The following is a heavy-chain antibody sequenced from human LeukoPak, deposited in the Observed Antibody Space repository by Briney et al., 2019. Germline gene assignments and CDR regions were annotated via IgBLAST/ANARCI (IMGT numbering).Heavy chain of an antibody. CDR1: GYTFTSYG. J-gene: IGHJ5*02. Sequence: ASVKVSCKASGYTFTSYGISWVRQAPGQGLEWMGWISAYNGNTNYAQKLQGRVTMTTDTSTSTACMELRSLRSDDTAVYYCARVAVGELVVAADPWGQGTLVTVSS. CDR2: ISAYNGNT. CDR3: ARVAVGELVVAADP. D-gene: IGHD2-2*01. V-gene: IGHV1-18*01.